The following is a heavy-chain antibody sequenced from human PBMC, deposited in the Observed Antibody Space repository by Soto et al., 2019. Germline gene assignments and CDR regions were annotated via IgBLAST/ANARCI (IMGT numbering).Heavy chain of an antibody. Sequence: EVQWVESGGGLVQPWGSLRLSCAAFGFKISSSSMNWVRQAPVRGLEWVAYISDSGSNTLYADSVKGRFTVSRDTAKNSLHLQMSGFRDEDRDEYSCARYYYASRGYDGMDVCGQGPTISVAS. J-gene: IGHJ6*02. CDR2: ISDSGSNT. D-gene: IGHD3-22*01. CDR1: GFKISSSS. V-gene: IGHV3-48*02. CDR3: ARYYYASRGYDGMDV.